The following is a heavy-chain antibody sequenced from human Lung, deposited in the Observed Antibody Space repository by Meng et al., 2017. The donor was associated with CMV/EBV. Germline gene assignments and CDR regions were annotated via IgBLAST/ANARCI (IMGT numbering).Heavy chain of an antibody. V-gene: IGHV3-30*02. CDR3: AKEWVDYGDYAGPDY. Sequence: GGSLRLXCAASGFTFSSYGMHWVRQAPGKGLEWVAFIRYDGSNKYYADSVKGRFTISRDNSKNTLYLQMNSLRAEDTAVYYCAKEWVDYGDYAGPDYWGQGXLVTVSS. CDR1: GFTFSSYG. J-gene: IGHJ4*02. CDR2: IRYDGSNK. D-gene: IGHD4-17*01.